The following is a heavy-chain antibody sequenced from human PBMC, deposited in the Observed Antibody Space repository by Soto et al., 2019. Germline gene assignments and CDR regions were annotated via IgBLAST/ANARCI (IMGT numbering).Heavy chain of an antibody. D-gene: IGHD6-13*01. V-gene: IGHV4-59*06. CDR3: ARSALAAAGPMYFDY. CDR2: IYYSGST. J-gene: IGHJ4*02. CDR1: GGSISSYY. Sequence: PSETLSLTCTVSGGSISSYYWSWIRQPTGKGLEWIGYIYYSGSTYYNPSLKSRVTISVDTSKNQFSLKLSSVTAADTAVYYCARSALAAAGPMYFDYWGQGTLVTVSS.